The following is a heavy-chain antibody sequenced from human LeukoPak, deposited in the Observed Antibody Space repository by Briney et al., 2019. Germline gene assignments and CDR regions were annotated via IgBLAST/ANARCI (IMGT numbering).Heavy chain of an antibody. CDR3: ASEPYYYGSGSYYNTNGMDV. Sequence: SVKVSCKASGGTFSSYAISWVRQAPGQGLEWMGGIIPIFGTANYAQKFQGRVTITADESTGTAYMELSSLRSEDTAVYYCASEPYYYGSGSYYNTNGMDVWGQETTVTVSS. V-gene: IGHV1-69*13. D-gene: IGHD3-10*01. CDR1: GGTFSSYA. CDR2: IIPIFGTA. J-gene: IGHJ6*02.